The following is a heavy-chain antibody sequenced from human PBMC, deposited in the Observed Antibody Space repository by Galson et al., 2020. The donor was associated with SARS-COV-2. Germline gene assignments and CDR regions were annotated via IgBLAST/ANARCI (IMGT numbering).Heavy chain of an antibody. Sequence: SQASETLSLTCGVYNGSFSGYHWSWLRQAPGKGLEWIGEIMQSGTTNYNPSLKSQVSISLDTSTTQFSLNLTSVTAADTAVYYCARLSSSFTAPWGRGIQVTVSS. CDR1: NGSFSGYH. J-gene: IGHJ5*02. CDR2: IMQSGTT. CDR3: ARLSSSFTAP. V-gene: IGHV4-34*12. D-gene: IGHD1-26*01.